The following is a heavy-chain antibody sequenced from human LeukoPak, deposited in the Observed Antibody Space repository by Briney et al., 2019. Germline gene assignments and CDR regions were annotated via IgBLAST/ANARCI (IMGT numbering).Heavy chain of an antibody. J-gene: IGHJ3*02. CDR3: ARERDCYDGRDAFDI. Sequence: PSETLSLTCTVSGGSISSYYWSWIRQPAGKGLEWIGRIYTSGSTNYNPSLKSRVTMSVDTSKNQFSLKLSSVTAADTAVYYCARERDCYDGRDAFDIWGQGTMVTVSS. CDR2: IYTSGST. V-gene: IGHV4-4*07. D-gene: IGHD2-21*01. CDR1: GGSISSYY.